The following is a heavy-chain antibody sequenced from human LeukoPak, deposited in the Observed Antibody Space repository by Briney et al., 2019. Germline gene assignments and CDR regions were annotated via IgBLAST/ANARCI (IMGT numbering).Heavy chain of an antibody. V-gene: IGHV4-30-2*01. J-gene: IGHJ3*02. CDR3: PRGGGGEDAFDI. CDR2: IYHSGST. Sequence: SETLSPTCAVSGGSISSGGYSWSWIRQPPGTGLEWIGYIYHSGSTYYSPSLKSRVTTYVARTTTQLHLKLRSVTAADTADYYCPRGGGGEDAFDIWGQGTMVTVSS. CDR1: GGSISSGGYS. D-gene: IGHD3-10*01.